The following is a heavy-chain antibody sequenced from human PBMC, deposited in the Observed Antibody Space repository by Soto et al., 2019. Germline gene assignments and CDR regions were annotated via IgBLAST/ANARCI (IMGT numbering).Heavy chain of an antibody. Sequence: PSDTLSLTCSFSVFTIIGYYCTLILQPAGKGLEWIGRIYSSGNTKYNPSLHSRVTMSLDTSNNQFSLRLTSVTAADTAVYYCARGQRFYDWLEQWGKGTLVNVSS. D-gene: IGHD3-3*01. V-gene: IGHV4-4*07. J-gene: IGHJ5*02. CDR2: IYSSGNT. CDR3: ARGQRFYDWLEQ. CDR1: VFTIIGYY.